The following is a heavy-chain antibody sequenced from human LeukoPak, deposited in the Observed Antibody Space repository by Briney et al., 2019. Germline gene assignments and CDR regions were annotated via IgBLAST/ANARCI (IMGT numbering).Heavy chain of an antibody. J-gene: IGHJ4*02. D-gene: IGHD4-11*01. CDR3: AKTTNDYSRVDY. V-gene: IGHV3-74*01. CDR2: INTDGSST. Sequence: GGSLRLSCAASGFTFSSYWMHWVRQAPGKGLVWVSRINTDGSSTSYADSVKGRFTISRDNSKNTLYLQMNSLRAEDTAVYYCAKTTNDYSRVDYWGQGTLVTVSS. CDR1: GFTFSSYW.